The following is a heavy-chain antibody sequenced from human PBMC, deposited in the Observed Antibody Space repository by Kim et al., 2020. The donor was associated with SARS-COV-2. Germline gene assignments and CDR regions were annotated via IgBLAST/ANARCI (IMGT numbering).Heavy chain of an antibody. Sequence: SVKGRFTISRDNSKNTLYLQMNSLRAEDTAVYYCAKDYAAMRAGEQKGDYWGQGTLVTVSS. CDR3: AKDYAAMRAGEQKGDY. D-gene: IGHD2-2*01. J-gene: IGHJ4*02. V-gene: IGHV3-23*01.